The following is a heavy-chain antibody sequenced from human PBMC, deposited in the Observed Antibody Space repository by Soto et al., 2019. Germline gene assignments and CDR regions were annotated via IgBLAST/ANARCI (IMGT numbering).Heavy chain of an antibody. CDR3: AKVVYSGDY. CDR2: INPSGGST. CDR1: GYTFTSYY. D-gene: IGHD1-26*01. V-gene: IGHV1-46*01. Sequence: ASVEVSCKASGYTFTSYYMHWVRQAPGQGLEWMGIINPSGGSTSYAQKFQGRVTMTRDTSTSTVYMELSSLRPEDTAVYYCAKVVYSGDYWGQGTLVTVSS. J-gene: IGHJ4*02.